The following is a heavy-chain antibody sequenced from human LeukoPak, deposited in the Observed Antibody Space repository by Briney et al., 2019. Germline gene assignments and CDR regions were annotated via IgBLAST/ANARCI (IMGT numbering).Heavy chain of an antibody. Sequence: SETLSLTCTVSGDSISSQYWSWIRQPPGKGLEWIGDIYYSGSTNYNSSLKSRVTISVDTSKNQLSLKLTSVTAADTAVYYCARLYYGSGGGYWGQGTLVTVSS. CDR3: ARLYYGSGGGY. J-gene: IGHJ4*02. CDR1: GDSISSQY. V-gene: IGHV4-59*11. D-gene: IGHD3-10*01. CDR2: IYYSGST.